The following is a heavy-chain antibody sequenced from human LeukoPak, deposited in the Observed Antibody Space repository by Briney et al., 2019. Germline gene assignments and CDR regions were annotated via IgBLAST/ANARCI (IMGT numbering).Heavy chain of an antibody. D-gene: IGHD6-19*01. CDR1: GGSFSGYY. Sequence: SETLSLTCAVYGGSFSGYYWSWIRQPPGKGLEWIGELNHSGSTNYNPSLKSRVTISVDTSKNQFSLKLSSVTAADTAVYYCARDLSNIGRIGNPGGWSYEGFNWFDPWGQGTLVTVSS. J-gene: IGHJ5*02. CDR3: ARDLSNIGRIGNPGGWSYEGFNWFDP. V-gene: IGHV4-34*01. CDR2: LNHSGST.